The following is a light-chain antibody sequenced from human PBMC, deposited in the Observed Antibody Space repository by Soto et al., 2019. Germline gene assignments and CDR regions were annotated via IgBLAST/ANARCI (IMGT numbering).Light chain of an antibody. V-gene: IGLV1-51*01. CDR2: DDN. CDR3: GTWDSSLTSGIV. CDR1: SSNIGRKY. J-gene: IGLJ3*02. Sequence: QSVLTQPPSVSAAPGQRVTISCSGSSSNIGRKYVSWYQQVPGTAPKLLIYDDNKRPSGIPDRFSGSKSGTSATLGITGLQTGDEADYFCGTWDSSLTSGIVFGGGTQLTVL.